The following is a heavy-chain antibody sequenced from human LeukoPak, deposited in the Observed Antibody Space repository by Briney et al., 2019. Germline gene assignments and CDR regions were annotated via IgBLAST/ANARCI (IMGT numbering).Heavy chain of an antibody. CDR3: ARDPIVGDTGGGDY. CDR2: ISGDGKNI. D-gene: IGHD1-26*01. V-gene: IGHV3-21*01. CDR1: GFTFTTYS. J-gene: IGHJ4*02. Sequence: ETGGSLRLSCAASGFTFTTYSMNWVRQAPGKGLEWVSTISGDGKNIYYADSLKGRFTISRDNAKNSLFLQTNSLRVEDTAVYYCARDPIVGDTGGGDYWGQGTLVTVSS.